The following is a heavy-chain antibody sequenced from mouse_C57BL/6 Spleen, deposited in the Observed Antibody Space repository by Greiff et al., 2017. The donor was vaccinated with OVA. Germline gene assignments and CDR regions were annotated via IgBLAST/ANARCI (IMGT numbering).Heavy chain of an antibody. J-gene: IGHJ1*03. CDR1: GYTFTSYW. D-gene: IGHD2-4*01. CDR2: IDPNSGGT. CDR3: SYDYYCYFDV. V-gene: IGHV1-72*01. Sequence: VQLQQSGAELVKPGASVKLSCKASGYTFTSYWMHWVKQRPGRGLEGIGRIDPNSGGTKYNEKFKSKATLTVDKPSSTAYMQHSSRTSEESAVYYCSYDYYCYFDVWGTGTTLTVSS.